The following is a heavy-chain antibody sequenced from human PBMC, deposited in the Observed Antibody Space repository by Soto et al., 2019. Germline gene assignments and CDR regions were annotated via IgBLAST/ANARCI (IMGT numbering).Heavy chain of an antibody. D-gene: IGHD6-13*01. J-gene: IGHJ4*01. CDR2: ISSNGSNT. CDR1: GFTFSTYA. CDR3: VKAPSSSKNQYFDH. V-gene: IGHV3-64D*06. Sequence: GGSLRLSCSASGFTFSTYAMHWVRQSPGKGLEYVSAISSNGSNTYYADYVKGRFTISRDSSENTLYLQMSSLRAEDTAVYYWVKAPSSSKNQYFDHRCQGSLVAVAS.